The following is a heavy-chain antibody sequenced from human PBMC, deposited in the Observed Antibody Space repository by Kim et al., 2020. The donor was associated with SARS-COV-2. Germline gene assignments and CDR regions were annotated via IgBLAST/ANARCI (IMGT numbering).Heavy chain of an antibody. V-gene: IGHV3-30*18. Sequence: LSLTCAASGFNFSSHVMHWVRQAPGKELEWVAVTSYDEKSKFYADSVKGRFTISRDNSQNVLYLQMNSVRGEDTAVYYCAKESDAFDIWGQGTLVTV. J-gene: IGHJ3*02. CDR2: TSYDEKSK. CDR3: AKESDAFDI. CDR1: GFNFSSHV.